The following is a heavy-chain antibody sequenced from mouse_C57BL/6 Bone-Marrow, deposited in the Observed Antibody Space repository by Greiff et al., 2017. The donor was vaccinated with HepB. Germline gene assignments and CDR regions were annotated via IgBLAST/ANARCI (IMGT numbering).Heavy chain of an antibody. J-gene: IGHJ1*03. CDR2: IWRGGST. Sequence: QVQLKESGPGLVQPSQSLSITCTVSGFPLTSYGVHWVRQSPGKGLEWLGVIWRGGSTDYNAAFMSRLSITKDNSKTQVFFKMNSLQADDTAIYYCAKDQRRTGTWGYFDVWGTGTTVTVSS. CDR3: AKDQRRTGTWGYFDV. D-gene: IGHD4-1*01. CDR1: GFPLTSYG. V-gene: IGHV2-5*01.